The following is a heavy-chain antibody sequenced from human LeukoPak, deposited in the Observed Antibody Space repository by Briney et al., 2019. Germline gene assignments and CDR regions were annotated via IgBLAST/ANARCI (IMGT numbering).Heavy chain of an antibody. CDR2: INHSGST. CDR3: ARVTPYYGSGSGRFDP. D-gene: IGHD3-10*01. J-gene: IGHJ5*02. CDR1: GGSFSGYY. Sequence: PSETLSLTCAVYGGSFSGYYWSWIRQPPGKGLEWIGEINHSGSTNYNPSLKSRVTISVDTSKNQFSLKLSSVTAADTAVYYCARVTPYYGSGSGRFDPWGQGTLVTVSS. V-gene: IGHV4-34*01.